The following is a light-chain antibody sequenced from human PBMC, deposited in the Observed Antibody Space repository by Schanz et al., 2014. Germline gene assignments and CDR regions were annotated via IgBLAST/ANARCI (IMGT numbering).Light chain of an antibody. J-gene: IGKJ1*01. Sequence: DIQMTQSPSSLSASVGDRVTITCRASQSISNYLNWYQQKPWKAPKLLIYAAYRLQSGVPPGFSGSGSGTASTPANSSLKPEDSANNSGQQSHSTPLTFGQETKVDIK. CDR2: AAY. CDR3: QQSHSTPLT. V-gene: IGKV1-39*01. CDR1: QSISNY.